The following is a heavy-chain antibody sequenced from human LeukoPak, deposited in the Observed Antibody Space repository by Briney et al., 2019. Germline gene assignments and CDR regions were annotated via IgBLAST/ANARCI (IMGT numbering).Heavy chain of an antibody. CDR2: ISGSGGST. Sequence: GGSLRPSCAASGFTFSSYAMSWVRQAPGKGLEWVSAISGSGGSTYYADSVKGRFTISRDNSKNTLYLQMNSLRAEDTAVYYCAKDTTGDFWSGFSAEYFQHWGQGTLVTVSS. CDR1: GFTFSSYA. J-gene: IGHJ1*01. V-gene: IGHV3-23*01. D-gene: IGHD3-3*01. CDR3: AKDTTGDFWSGFSAEYFQH.